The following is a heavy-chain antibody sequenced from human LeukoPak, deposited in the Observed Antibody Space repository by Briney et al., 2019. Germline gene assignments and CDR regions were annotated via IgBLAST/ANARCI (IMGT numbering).Heavy chain of an antibody. CDR2: IYHSGST. CDR1: GGSFSGYY. CDR3: ARDKPNYYYYYMDV. V-gene: IGHV4-34*01. J-gene: IGHJ6*03. Sequence: SETLSLTCAVYGGSFSGYYWSWIRQPPGKGLEWIGSIYHSGSTYYNPSLKSRVTLSVDKSKNQFSLKLSSVTAADTAVYYCARDKPNYYYYYMDVWGKGTTVTVSS.